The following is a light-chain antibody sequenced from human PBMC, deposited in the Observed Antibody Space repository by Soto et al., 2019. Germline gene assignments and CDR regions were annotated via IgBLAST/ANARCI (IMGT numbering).Light chain of an antibody. CDR2: GAS. Sequence: DIVLTQSPDTLSLSPGERATLSCRASQSVSSNYLAWYQQKPGQAPRLLIYGASTRATGIPDRFSGSGSGTDFPLTISRLETEDCAVYYCQQYGSSSYTFGQGPRLEIK. V-gene: IGKV3-20*01. CDR3: QQYGSSSYT. J-gene: IGKJ2*01. CDR1: QSVSSNY.